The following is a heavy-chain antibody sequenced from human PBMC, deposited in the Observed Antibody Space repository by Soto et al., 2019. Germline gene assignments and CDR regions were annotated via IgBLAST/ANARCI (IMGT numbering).Heavy chain of an antibody. J-gene: IGHJ5*02. D-gene: IGHD6-13*01. CDR3: AKDKSSSWYVSWFDP. V-gene: IGHV3-9*01. CDR2: ISWNSGSI. Sequence: SLRLSCAASGFTFDDYAMHWVRQAPGKGLEWVSGISWNSGSIGYADSVKGRFTISRDNAKNSLYLQMNSLRAEDTALYYCAKDKSSSWYVSWFDPWGQGTLVTVSS. CDR1: GFTFDDYA.